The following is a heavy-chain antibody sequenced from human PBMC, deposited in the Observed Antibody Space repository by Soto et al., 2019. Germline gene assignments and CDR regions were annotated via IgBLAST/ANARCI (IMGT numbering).Heavy chain of an antibody. J-gene: IGHJ4*02. CDR3: ARDWVVVTASLDY. CDR1: GGTFSSYA. V-gene: IGHV1-69*06. CDR2: IIPIFGTA. Sequence: SVKVSCKASGGTFSSYAISWVRQAPGQGLGWMGGIIPIFGTANYAQKFQGRVTITADTSTSTAYMELRSLRSDDTAVYYCARDWVVVTASLDYWGQGTLVTVSS. D-gene: IGHD2-21*02.